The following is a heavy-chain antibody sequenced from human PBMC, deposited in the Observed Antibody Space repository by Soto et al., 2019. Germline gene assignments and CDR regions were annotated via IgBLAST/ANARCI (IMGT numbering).Heavy chain of an antibody. V-gene: IGHV3-7*01. Sequence: GGSLRLSCAASGFTFNSYWMNWVRQAPGKGLEWVANIKQDGSEKYYVDSVKGRFTISRDNANNSLYLQMNSLRAEDKAVYYCARCAILWGQGTLVTVSS. CDR1: GFTFNSYW. J-gene: IGHJ4*02. D-gene: IGHD3-3*01. CDR2: IKQDGSEK. CDR3: ARCAIL.